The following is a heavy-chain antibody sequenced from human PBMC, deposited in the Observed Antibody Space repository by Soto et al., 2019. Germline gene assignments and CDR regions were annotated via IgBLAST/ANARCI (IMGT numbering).Heavy chain of an antibody. CDR2: IYYSGST. D-gene: IGHD3-10*01. CDR3: ARLRGSHYYYGMDA. Sequence: PSETLSLTCTASGGSISSYYWSWIRQPPGKGLEWIGYIYYSGSTNYNPSLKSRVTISVDTSKNQFSLKLSSVTAADTAVYYCARLRGSHYYYGMDAWGQGTTVTVSS. J-gene: IGHJ6*02. CDR1: GGSISSYY. V-gene: IGHV4-59*01.